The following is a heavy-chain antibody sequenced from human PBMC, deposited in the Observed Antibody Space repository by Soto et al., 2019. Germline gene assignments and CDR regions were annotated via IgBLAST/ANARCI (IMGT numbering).Heavy chain of an antibody. CDR1: GGSISSGGYS. D-gene: IGHD3-16*01. CDR3: VRDLRLGYFDY. V-gene: IGHV4-30-2*01. CDR2: MYHSGST. Sequence: SETLSLTCAVSGGSISSGGYSWSWIRQPPGKGLEWIGYMYHSGSTYYNPSLKSRVTISIDRSKNQFSLKLSSVTAADTAVYYCVRDLRLGYFDYWGQGTLVTVSS. J-gene: IGHJ4*02.